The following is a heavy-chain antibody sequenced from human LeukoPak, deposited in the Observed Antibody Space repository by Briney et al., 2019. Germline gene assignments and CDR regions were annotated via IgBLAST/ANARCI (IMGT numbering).Heavy chain of an antibody. V-gene: IGHV3-21*01. Sequence: PGGSLRLSCATSGFTFSSYSMNWVRQAPGKGLEWVSSISSSSTYIYYADSVKGRFTISRDNAKNSLYLQMNSLRAEDTAVYYCARGQQLVKYYFDYWGQGTLVTVSS. D-gene: IGHD6-13*01. J-gene: IGHJ4*02. CDR1: GFTFSSYS. CDR2: ISSSSTYI. CDR3: ARGQQLVKYYFDY.